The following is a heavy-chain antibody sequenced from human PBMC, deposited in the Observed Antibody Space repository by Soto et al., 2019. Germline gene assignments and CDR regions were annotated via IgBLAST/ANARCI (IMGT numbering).Heavy chain of an antibody. D-gene: IGHD3-22*01. Sequence: SETLSLTCTVSGGTVSIGSYYWSWIRHPPGKGLEWIGYIYYSGSTNYNPSLKSRVTISVDTSKNQFSLKLSSVTAADTAVYYCAREYYYDSSGYYGDHGFDPWGQGTLVTVS. V-gene: IGHV4-61*01. CDR1: GGTVSIGSYY. CDR3: AREYYYDSSGYYGDHGFDP. CDR2: IYYSGST. J-gene: IGHJ5*02.